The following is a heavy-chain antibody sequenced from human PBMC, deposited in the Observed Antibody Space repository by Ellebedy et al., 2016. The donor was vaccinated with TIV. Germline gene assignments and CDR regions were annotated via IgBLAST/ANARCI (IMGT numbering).Heavy chain of an antibody. D-gene: IGHD6-13*01. J-gene: IGHJ4*02. V-gene: IGHV3-7*03. CDR2: IKQEGYEK. CDR1: GFSFSSYW. Sequence: GESLKISCAASGFSFSSYWMSWVRQPPGKGLEWVASIKQEGYEKRYVDSVKGRFTASRDNAENSLYLQMNSLRAEDTAVYYCARVGVIAAAGASDYWGQGTLVIVSS. CDR3: ARVGVIAAAGASDY.